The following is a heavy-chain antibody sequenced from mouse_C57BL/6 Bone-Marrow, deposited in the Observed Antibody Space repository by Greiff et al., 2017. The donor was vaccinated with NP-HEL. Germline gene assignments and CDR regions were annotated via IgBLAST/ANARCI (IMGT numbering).Heavy chain of an antibody. V-gene: IGHV5-6*01. CDR2: ISSGGSYT. CDR1: GFTFSSYG. D-gene: IGHD2-2*01. CDR3: ARHGYDDDY. Sequence: EVKLVESGGDLVKPGGSLKLSCAASGFTFSSYGMSWVRQTPDKRLEWVATISSGGSYTYYPDSVKGRFTISRDNAKNTLYLQMSSLKSEDTAMYYCARHGYDDDYWGQGTTLTVSS. J-gene: IGHJ2*01.